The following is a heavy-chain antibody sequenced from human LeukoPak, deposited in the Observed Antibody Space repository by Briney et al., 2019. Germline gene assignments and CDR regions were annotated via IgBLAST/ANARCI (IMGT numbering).Heavy chain of an antibody. V-gene: IGHV4-59*11. CDR2: IYYWGRT. CDR1: APSIIIHY. CDR3: AREGDMVRGVMGFDP. Sequence: SHSLSLALTLAAPSIIIHYTGASRQPPRGRRGWSGYIYYWGRTNYNPSLKSRVNISVETYKNQFPLKLSCVTAADTALYYCAREGDMVRGVMGFDPWGQGTLVTVSS. J-gene: IGHJ5*02. D-gene: IGHD3-10*01.